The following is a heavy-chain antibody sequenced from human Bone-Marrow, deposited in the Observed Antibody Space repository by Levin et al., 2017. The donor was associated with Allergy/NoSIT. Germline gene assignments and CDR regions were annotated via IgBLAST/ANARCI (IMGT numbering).Heavy chain of an antibody. CDR1: NDSISSFY. V-gene: IGHV4-59*01. D-gene: IGHD2-15*01. CDR3: SRSRLPHYYYHGMDV. CDR2: VYYSGST. J-gene: IGHJ6*02. Sequence: GSLRLSCTVSNDSISSFYWSWLRQPPGKGLEWIGYVYYSGSTNYSPSLKSRVNISIDTSRTQFFLNLASVTAADTARYFCSRSRLPHYYYHGMDVWGQGTTVIVS.